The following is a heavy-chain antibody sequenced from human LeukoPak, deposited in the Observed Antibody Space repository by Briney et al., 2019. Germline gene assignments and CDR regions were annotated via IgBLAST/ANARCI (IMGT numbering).Heavy chain of an antibody. D-gene: IGHD6-13*01. V-gene: IGHV3-9*01. CDR1: GFTFSSYA. J-gene: IGHJ4*02. Sequence: GGSLRLSCAASGFTFSSYAMHWVRQAPGKGLEWVSGISWNSGSIGYADSVKGRFTISRDNAKNSLYLQMNSLRAEDTALYYCAKDKKAAAGTYVFDYWGQGTLVTVSS. CDR2: ISWNSGSI. CDR3: AKDKKAAAGTYVFDY.